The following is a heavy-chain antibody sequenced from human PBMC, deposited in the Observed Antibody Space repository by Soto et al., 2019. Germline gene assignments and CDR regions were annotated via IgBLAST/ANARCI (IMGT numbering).Heavy chain of an antibody. CDR2: ISGSGGNT. V-gene: IGHV3-23*01. Sequence: GGSLRLYCAASGFTFSSFAMSWVRQAPGKGLEWVSAISGSGGNTYYADSVTGRFTISRDNSKNTLYLQMNSLRAEDTAVYYCTKEWGRPLDYWGQGTPVTVSS. D-gene: IGHD7-27*01. CDR1: GFTFSSFA. CDR3: TKEWGRPLDY. J-gene: IGHJ4*02.